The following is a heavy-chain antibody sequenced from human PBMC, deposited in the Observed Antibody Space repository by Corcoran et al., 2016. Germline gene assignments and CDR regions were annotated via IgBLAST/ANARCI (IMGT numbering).Heavy chain of an antibody. V-gene: IGHV3-48*04. CDR1: GFTFSSYS. CDR3: ARGEDIVVVVAATVFDY. J-gene: IGHJ4*02. CDR2: ISSSSSTI. Sequence: EVQLVESGGGLVQPGGSLRLSCAASGFTFSSYSMNWVRQAPGKGLEWVSYISSSSSTIYYADSVKGRFTISRDNAKNSLYLQMNSLRAEDTAVYYCARGEDIVVVVAATVFDYWGQGTLVTVSS. D-gene: IGHD2-15*01.